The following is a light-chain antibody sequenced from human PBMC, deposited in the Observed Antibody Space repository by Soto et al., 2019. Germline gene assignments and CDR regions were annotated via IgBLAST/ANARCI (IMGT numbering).Light chain of an antibody. CDR1: QRVSSS. CDR2: DAS. J-gene: IGKJ4*01. Sequence: EIVLTQSPATLSFSPGERATLSSRAIQRVSSSLAWYQQKPGQAPRLLIYDASNRATGIPARFSGSGSGTDFTLTISSLEPEDFAVYYCQQRSNWPLTFGGGTKVEIK. CDR3: QQRSNWPLT. V-gene: IGKV3-11*01.